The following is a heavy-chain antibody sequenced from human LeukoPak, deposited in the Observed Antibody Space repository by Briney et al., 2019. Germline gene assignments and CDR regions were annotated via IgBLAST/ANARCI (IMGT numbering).Heavy chain of an antibody. CDR2: ISSSGSTI. Sequence: GGSLRLSCAASGFTFSDYYMSWIRQAPGKGLEWVSYISSSGSTIYYADSVKGRFTISRDNAKNSLYLQMSSLRSEDTAVYYCARGKERARLRAGQLPVPDVFDMWGQGTRVTVSS. D-gene: IGHD3-16*01. J-gene: IGHJ3*02. V-gene: IGHV3-11*01. CDR3: ARGKERARLRAGQLPVPDVFDM. CDR1: GFTFSDYY.